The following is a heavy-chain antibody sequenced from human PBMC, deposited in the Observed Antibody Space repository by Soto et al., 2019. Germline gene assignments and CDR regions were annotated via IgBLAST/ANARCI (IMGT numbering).Heavy chain of an antibody. V-gene: IGHV3-15*07. CDR1: GFTFSNAW. CDR2: IKSKTDGGTT. Sequence: NPGGSLRLSCPASGFTFSNAWINWVRQAPGKGLEWVGRIKSKTDGGTTDYAEPVKGRFAISRDDSNNMVYLQMNSLKIEDTAVYYCTTDSYSTIIIVRFDYWGHGTLVTVSS. J-gene: IGHJ4*01. CDR3: TTDSYSTIIIVRFDY. D-gene: IGHD3-22*01.